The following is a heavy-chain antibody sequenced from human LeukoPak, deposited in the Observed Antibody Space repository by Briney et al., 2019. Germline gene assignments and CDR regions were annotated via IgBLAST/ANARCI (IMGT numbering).Heavy chain of an antibody. CDR2: ICFRGST. V-gene: IGHV4-31*03. Sequence: SETLSLTCTVSGGSISSDGYYWSWIRPHPGKGLEWLGYICFRGSTYDVPYLKSRVSISVDTSKKQFSLKLSSGTAADTAVYYCANFDGSGYFGFDYWGQGTLVTVSS. CDR1: GGSISSDGYY. CDR3: ANFDGSGYFGFDY. J-gene: IGHJ4*02. D-gene: IGHD3-22*01.